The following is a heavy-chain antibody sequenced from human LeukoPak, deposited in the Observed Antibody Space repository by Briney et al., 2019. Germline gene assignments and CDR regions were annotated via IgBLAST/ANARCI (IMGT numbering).Heavy chain of an antibody. CDR1: GYTFTCYY. V-gene: IGHV1-2*02. J-gene: IGHJ3*02. CDR3: ARYCSGGSCYNAFDI. CDR2: INPNSGGT. D-gene: IGHD2-15*01. Sequence: ASVKVSCKASGYTFTCYYMHWVRQAPGQGLEWMGWINPNSGGTNYAQKFQGRVTMTRDTSISTAYMELSRLRSDDTAVYYCARYCSGGSCYNAFDIWGQGTMVTVSS.